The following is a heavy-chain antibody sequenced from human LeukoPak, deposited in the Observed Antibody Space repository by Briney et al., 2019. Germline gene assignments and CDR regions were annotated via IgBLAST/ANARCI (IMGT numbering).Heavy chain of an antibody. CDR3: ARDNYGSGSYYNDDY. D-gene: IGHD3-10*01. Sequence: ASVKVSCKASGYTFTSYYMHWVRQAPGQGLEWIGIINPSGGSTSYAQKSQGRVTMTRDTSTSTVYMELSSLRSEDTAVYYCARDNYGSGSYYNDDYWGQGTLVTVSS. V-gene: IGHV1-46*01. CDR1: GYTFTSYY. J-gene: IGHJ4*02. CDR2: INPSGGST.